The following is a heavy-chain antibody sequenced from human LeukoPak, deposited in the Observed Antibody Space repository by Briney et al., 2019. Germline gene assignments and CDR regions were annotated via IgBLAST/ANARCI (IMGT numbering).Heavy chain of an antibody. Sequence: ASVKVSCKASGYTFTSYGINWVRQATGQGLEWMGWMNPNSGNTGYAQKFQGRVTMTRNTSISTAYMELSSLRSEDTAVYYCARGYCSSTSCYTDRYGMDVWGQGTTVTVSS. CDR3: ARGYCSSTSCYTDRYGMDV. CDR1: GYTFTSYG. V-gene: IGHV1-8*01. CDR2: MNPNSGNT. J-gene: IGHJ6*02. D-gene: IGHD2-2*02.